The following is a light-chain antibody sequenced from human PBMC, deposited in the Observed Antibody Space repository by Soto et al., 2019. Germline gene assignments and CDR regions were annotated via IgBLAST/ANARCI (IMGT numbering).Light chain of an antibody. V-gene: IGLV2-8*01. Sequence: QSALTQPPSASGSPGQSVTISCTGTSSDVGSYNYVCWYQQHPGKAPKLMIYEVSKRPSGVPDRFSGSKSGNTASLTVSGLQPEDEADYYCSSYAGNNNFVVFGGGIQLTVL. CDR3: SSYAGNNNFVV. J-gene: IGLJ2*01. CDR2: EVS. CDR1: SSDVGSYNY.